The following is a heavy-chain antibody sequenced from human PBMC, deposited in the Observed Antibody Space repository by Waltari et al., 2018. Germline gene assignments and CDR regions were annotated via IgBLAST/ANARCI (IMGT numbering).Heavy chain of an antibody. CDR1: GGSFSGYY. D-gene: IGHD2-21*01. J-gene: IGHJ3*02. CDR3: ARGGAYCGGDCYPDAFDI. Sequence: QVQLQQWGAGLLKPSETLSLTCAVYGGSFSGYYWSWLRQPPGKGLEWIGEINHSGSTNYNPSLKSRVTISVDTSKNQFSLKLSSVTAADTAVYYCARGGAYCGGDCYPDAFDIWGQGTMVTVSS. CDR2: INHSGST. V-gene: IGHV4-34*01.